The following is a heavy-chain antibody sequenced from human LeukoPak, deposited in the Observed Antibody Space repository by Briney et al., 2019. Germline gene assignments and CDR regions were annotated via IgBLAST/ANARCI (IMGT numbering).Heavy chain of an antibody. J-gene: IGHJ6*02. CDR2: INHSGST. Sequence: KASETLSLTCAVYGGSFSGYYWSWIRQPPGKGLEWIGEINHSGSTNYNPSLKSRVTISVDTSKNQFSLKLSSLTAADTAVYFCARGPHYYSYYGLDVWGQGTTVTVSS. CDR3: ARGPHYYSYYGLDV. V-gene: IGHV4-34*01. CDR1: GGSFSGYY.